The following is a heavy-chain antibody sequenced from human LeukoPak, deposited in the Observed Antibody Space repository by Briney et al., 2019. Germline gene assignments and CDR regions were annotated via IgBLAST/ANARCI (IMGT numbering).Heavy chain of an antibody. CDR3: AKEANWNFYMDV. J-gene: IGHJ6*03. CDR1: GFTFTSYA. CDR2: ISGTGGST. D-gene: IGHD1-1*01. Sequence: GESLKISCAASGFTFTSYAMSWVRQAPGKGLEWVSAISGTGGSTYYADSVKGRFTISRDNSKNTLYLQMSSLRGEDTAVYYCAKEANWNFYMDVWGKGTTVTVSS. V-gene: IGHV3-23*01.